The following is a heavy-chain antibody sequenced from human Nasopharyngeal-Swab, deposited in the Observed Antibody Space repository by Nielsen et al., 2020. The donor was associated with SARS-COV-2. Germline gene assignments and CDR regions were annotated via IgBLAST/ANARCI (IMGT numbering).Heavy chain of an antibody. CDR2: IGGSGGST. CDR3: ATLSAGGNWFDS. D-gene: IGHD6-13*01. V-gene: IGHV3-23*01. Sequence: GESLKISCVASGVTFSSYAMSWVRQAPGKGLEWVSGIGGSGGSTFYTDSVKGRFTISRDNSKNTLYLQMKSLRAEDTAVYYCATLSAGGNWFDSWGQGTLVTVSS. J-gene: IGHJ5*01. CDR1: GVTFSSYA.